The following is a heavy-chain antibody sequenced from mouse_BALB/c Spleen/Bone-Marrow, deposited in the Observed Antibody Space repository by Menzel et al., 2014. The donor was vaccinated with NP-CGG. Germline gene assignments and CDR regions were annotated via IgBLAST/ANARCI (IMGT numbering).Heavy chain of an antibody. V-gene: IGHV5-12-2*01. CDR3: TRDGYDAGGAMDY. Sequence: EVKLMESGGGLVQPGGSLKLSCAASGFTFSSYTMSWVRQTPEKRLEWVTYISNGGVSTYYADAVKGRFTISRDNAKNTLYLQMSSLKSEDTAMYYCTRDGYDAGGAMDYWGQGTSVTVSS. CDR1: GFTFSSYT. CDR2: ISNGGVST. J-gene: IGHJ4*01. D-gene: IGHD2-2*01.